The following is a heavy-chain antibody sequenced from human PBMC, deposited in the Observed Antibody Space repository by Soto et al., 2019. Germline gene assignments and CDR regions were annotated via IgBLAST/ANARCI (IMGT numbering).Heavy chain of an antibody. Sequence: GASVKVSCKASGYTFTGYYMHWVRQAPGQGLERMGWINPNSGGTNYAQKFQGWVTMTRDTSISTAYMELSRLRSDDTAVYYCARVGRYCSSTSCPTDRTDAFDIWGQGTMVTVSS. CDR3: ARVGRYCSSTSCPTDRTDAFDI. D-gene: IGHD2-2*01. J-gene: IGHJ3*02. V-gene: IGHV1-2*04. CDR1: GYTFTGYY. CDR2: INPNSGGT.